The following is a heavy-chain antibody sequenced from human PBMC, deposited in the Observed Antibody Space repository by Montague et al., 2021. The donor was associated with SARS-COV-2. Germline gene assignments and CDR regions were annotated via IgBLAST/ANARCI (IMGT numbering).Heavy chain of an antibody. CDR1: GFSLSTSGMC. Sequence: PALEKPTQTLTLXCTFSGFSLSTSGMCVSWIRQPPGKALEWLALIDWDXYKYYSTPLKTRLTISKDTSKNQVVLTMTNMDSVDTATYYCARMPVLLWFGELGYYGMDVWGQGTTVTVSS. CDR3: ARMPVLLWFGELGYYGMDV. CDR2: IDWDXYK. V-gene: IGHV2-70*01. J-gene: IGHJ6*02. D-gene: IGHD3-10*01.